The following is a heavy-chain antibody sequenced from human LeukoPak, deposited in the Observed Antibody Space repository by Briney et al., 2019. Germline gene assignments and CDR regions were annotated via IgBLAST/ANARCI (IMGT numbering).Heavy chain of an antibody. CDR2: IKEDGSEK. CDR3: AKDYHDILTGYPDYYYYYMDV. CDR1: GLTFISYW. D-gene: IGHD3-9*01. V-gene: IGHV3-7*03. Sequence: PGGSLRLSCAASGLTFISYWMTWVRQAPGKGLEWMANIKEDGSEKYYVDSVKGRFTISRDNSKNTLYLQMNSLRAEDTAVYYCAKDYHDILTGYPDYYYYYMDVWGKGTTVTISS. J-gene: IGHJ6*03.